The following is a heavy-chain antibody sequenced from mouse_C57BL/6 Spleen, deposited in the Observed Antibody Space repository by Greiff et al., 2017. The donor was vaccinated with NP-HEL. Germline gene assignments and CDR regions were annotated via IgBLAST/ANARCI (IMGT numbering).Heavy chain of an antibody. CDR3: ARKRDGRYYAMDY. Sequence: EVQLQQSGPELVKPGASVKISCKASGYTFTDYYMNWVKQSHGKSLEWIGDINPNNGGTSYNQKFKGKATLTVDKSSSTAYMELRSLTSEDSAVYYCARKRDGRYYAMDYWGQGTSVTVSS. CDR2: INPNNGGT. CDR1: GYTFTDYY. J-gene: IGHJ4*01. D-gene: IGHD1-1*01. V-gene: IGHV1-26*01.